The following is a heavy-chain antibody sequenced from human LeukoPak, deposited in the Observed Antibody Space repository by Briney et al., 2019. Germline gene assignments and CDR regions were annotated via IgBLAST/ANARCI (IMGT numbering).Heavy chain of an antibody. V-gene: IGHV3-49*04. CDR3: TRVGGSYYFDY. CDR2: NRRKAYGGPK. Sequence: GGALRLSCTASGFSFVDYAMSWVRQAPGKGGEWVGLNRRKAYGGPKESAPYVKGRFTISRDDSKRIAYLQMNSLKTEGTAVYYCTRVGGSYYFDYWGQGTLVTVS. D-gene: IGHD1-26*01. CDR1: GFSFVDYA. J-gene: IGHJ4*02.